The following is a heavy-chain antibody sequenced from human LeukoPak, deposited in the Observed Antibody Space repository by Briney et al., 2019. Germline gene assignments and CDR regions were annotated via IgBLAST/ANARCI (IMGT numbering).Heavy chain of an antibody. V-gene: IGHV3-33*01. CDR3: ARPTGTYDLDY. CDR1: GFTFSNFG. D-gene: IGHD3-10*01. CDR2: IWHDGRNQ. J-gene: IGHJ4*02. Sequence: PGGSLRLSCAASGFTFSNFGMHWVRQAPGEGLEWVAVIWHDGRNQHYADSVKGRFTISRDNSKGTLYLQMNSLRVEDTAVYYCARPTGTYDLDYWGQGTLVTVSS.